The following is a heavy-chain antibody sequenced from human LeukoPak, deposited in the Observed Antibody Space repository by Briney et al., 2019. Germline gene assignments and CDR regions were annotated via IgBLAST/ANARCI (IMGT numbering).Heavy chain of an antibody. CDR1: GYTFTSYI. Sequence: ASVKVSCKASGYTFTSYIISWVRQAPGQGLEWMGWINAFNGKTNYAQRVQGRVTMATDTSTSTAYMELRSLGSGDTAVYYGARDRHIAAAVYYYYMDVWGKGTPVTVSS. J-gene: IGHJ6*03. V-gene: IGHV1-18*01. CDR3: ARDRHIAAAVYYYYMDV. CDR2: INAFNGKT. D-gene: IGHD6-13*01.